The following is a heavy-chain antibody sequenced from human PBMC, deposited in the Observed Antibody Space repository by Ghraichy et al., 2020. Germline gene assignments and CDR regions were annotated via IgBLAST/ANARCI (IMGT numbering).Heavy chain of an antibody. D-gene: IGHD5-18*01. J-gene: IGHJ4*02. V-gene: IGHV3-33*01. CDR3: AREVRPGYSYAHDY. CDR2: IWYDGLHT. Sequence: GGSLRLSCAASGFTFGDYGMHWVRQAPGKGLEWVAIIWYDGLHTCYADSVKGRFTISRDNSGNTLYLQMSSLRDEDTAVYYCAREVRPGYSYAHDYWGQGTLVTVSS. CDR1: GFTFGDYG.